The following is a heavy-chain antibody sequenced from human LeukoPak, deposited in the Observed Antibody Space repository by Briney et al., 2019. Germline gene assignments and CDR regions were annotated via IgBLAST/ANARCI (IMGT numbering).Heavy chain of an antibody. V-gene: IGHV3-21*04. CDR1: GFTFSSYS. CDR3: AKDWSCDY. Sequence: GGSLRLSCAASGFTFSSYSMNWVRLAPGKGLEWVSSIGGNSRSVYYADSVKGRFTISRDNYKNTLYLQMSSLRAEDTAIYYCAKDWSCDYWGQGTLVTVSS. D-gene: IGHD1-26*01. J-gene: IGHJ4*02. CDR2: IGGNSRSV.